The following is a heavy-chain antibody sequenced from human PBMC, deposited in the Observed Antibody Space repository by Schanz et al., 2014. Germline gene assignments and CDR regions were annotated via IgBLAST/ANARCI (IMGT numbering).Heavy chain of an antibody. V-gene: IGHV4-4*07. J-gene: IGHJ4*02. CDR3: ARGNDIQVWSLDY. D-gene: IGHD5-18*01. Sequence: QVQLQESGPGLVKPSETLSLTCTVSGDSISSYSWSWIRRPAGKGLEWIGRIYTSGATNYNPSLKIGLPRSVDTPKTQVSLKLRSVTAADTAVYYCARGNDIQVWSLDYWGQGTLVTVSS. CDR2: IYTSGAT. CDR1: GDSISSYS.